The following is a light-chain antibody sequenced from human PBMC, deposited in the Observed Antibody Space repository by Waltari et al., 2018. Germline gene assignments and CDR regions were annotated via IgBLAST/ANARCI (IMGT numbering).Light chain of an antibody. CDR3: QYRGHWPPGAT. V-gene: IGKV3-11*01. J-gene: IGKJ3*01. CDR1: QSVNNR. Sequence: EIVLTQSPATLSLSPGERATLSCRASQSVNNRLAWYQQKLGQAPRLLIYDASKRATGIPARFSGSWSGTDFTLTISSLEPEDFAVYYCQYRGHWPPGATFGPGTKVDIK. CDR2: DAS.